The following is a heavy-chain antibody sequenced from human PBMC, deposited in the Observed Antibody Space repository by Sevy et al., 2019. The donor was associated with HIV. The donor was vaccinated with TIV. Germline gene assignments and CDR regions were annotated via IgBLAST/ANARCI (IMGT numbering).Heavy chain of an antibody. CDR1: GCTFTGYY. CDR3: AREAGIAAAGWFDP. CDR2: INPNSGGT. J-gene: IGHJ5*02. Sequence: ASVKVSCKASGCTFTGYYMHWVRQAPGQGLEWMGWINPNSGGTNYALKFQGWVTMTRDTSMSTAYMELSRLRSDDTAVYYCAREAGIAAAGWFDPWGHGTLVTVSS. D-gene: IGHD6-13*01. V-gene: IGHV1-2*04.